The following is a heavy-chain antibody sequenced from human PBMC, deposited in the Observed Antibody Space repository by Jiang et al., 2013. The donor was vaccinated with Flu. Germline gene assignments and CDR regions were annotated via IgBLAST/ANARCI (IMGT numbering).Heavy chain of an antibody. CDR2: IVVGSGNT. V-gene: IGHV1-58*01. CDR3: ARGGYCSGGSCSTTGRHYYYGMDV. J-gene: IGHJ6*02. D-gene: IGHD2-15*01. Sequence: VQWVRQARGQRLESIGWIVVGSGNTNYAQKFQDRVTLTRDMSTSTAYMELSRLRSDDTAVYYCARGGYCSGGSCSTTGRHYYYGMDVWGQGTTVTVSS.